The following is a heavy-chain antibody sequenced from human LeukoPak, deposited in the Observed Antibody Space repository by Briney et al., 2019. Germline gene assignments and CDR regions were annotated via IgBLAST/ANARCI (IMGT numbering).Heavy chain of an antibody. CDR3: ARVSPWTGYYIDY. D-gene: IGHD3/OR15-3a*01. V-gene: IGHV1-2*02. CDR1: GYTFTGYY. CDR2: INPNSGGT. Sequence: ASVKVSCKASGYTFTGYYMHWVRQAPGQGLEWMGWINPNSGGTNYAQKFQGRVTMTRDTSISTAYMELSRLRSDDTAVYYCARVSPWTGYYIDYWGQGTLVTVSS. J-gene: IGHJ4*02.